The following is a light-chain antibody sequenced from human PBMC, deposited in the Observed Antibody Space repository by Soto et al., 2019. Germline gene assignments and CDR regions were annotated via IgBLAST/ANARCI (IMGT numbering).Light chain of an antibody. CDR1: SSNIGSNY. CDR2: RNN. Sequence: QSVLTQPPSASGTPGQRVTISCSGSSSNIGSNYVYWYQQLPGTAPKLLIYRNNQWPSGVPDRFSGSKSGTSASLAISGLRSEDEADYYCAAWDDSLTYVFGTGTKVTVL. CDR3: AAWDDSLTYV. J-gene: IGLJ1*01. V-gene: IGLV1-47*01.